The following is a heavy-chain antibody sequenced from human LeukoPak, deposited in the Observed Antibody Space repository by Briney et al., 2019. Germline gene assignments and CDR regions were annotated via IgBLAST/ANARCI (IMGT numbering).Heavy chain of an antibody. CDR1: GYSFTSYW. CDR2: IYPGDSDT. V-gene: IGHV5-51*01. D-gene: IGHD6-19*01. Sequence: GESLKISCKGSGYSFTSYWIGWVRQMPGKGLEWMGIIYPGDSDTRYSPSFQGQVTISADKSISTAYLQWSSLKASDTAMYYCARPRIPVAGTRWFDPWGQGALVTVS. CDR3: ARPRIPVAGTRWFDP. J-gene: IGHJ5*02.